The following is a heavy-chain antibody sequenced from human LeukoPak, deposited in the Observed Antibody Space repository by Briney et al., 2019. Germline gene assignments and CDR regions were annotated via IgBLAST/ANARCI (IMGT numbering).Heavy chain of an antibody. Sequence: SETLSLTCTVSGGSISSYYWSWIRQPPGKGLEWIGYIYYSGSTNYNPSLKSRVTISVDTSKNQFSLKLSSVTAADTAVYYCARAPLRFLEWMSAFDIWGQGTMVTVSS. CDR2: IYYSGST. CDR3: ARAPLRFLEWMSAFDI. CDR1: GGSISSYY. D-gene: IGHD3-3*01. V-gene: IGHV4-59*01. J-gene: IGHJ3*02.